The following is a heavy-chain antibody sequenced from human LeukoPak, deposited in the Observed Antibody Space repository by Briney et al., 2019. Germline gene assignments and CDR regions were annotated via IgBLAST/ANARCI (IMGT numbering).Heavy chain of an antibody. Sequence: GGSLRLSCAASGFTFSSYGMHRVRQAPGKGLEWVAFIRYDGSNKYYADSVKGRFTISRDNSKNTLYLQMNSLRAEDTAVYYCAKTTYSSSWYTSSWGQGTLVTVSS. CDR2: IRYDGSNK. CDR1: GFTFSSYG. CDR3: AKTTYSSSWYTSS. D-gene: IGHD6-13*01. J-gene: IGHJ4*02. V-gene: IGHV3-30*02.